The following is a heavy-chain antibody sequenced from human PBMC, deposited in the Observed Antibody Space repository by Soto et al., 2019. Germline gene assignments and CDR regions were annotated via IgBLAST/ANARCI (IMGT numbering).Heavy chain of an antibody. V-gene: IGHV3-30-3*01. CDR3: ARGLKEWGSSH. D-gene: IGHD2-15*01. CDR1: GFTFRSYA. CDR2: ISYDGSNK. J-gene: IGHJ4*02. Sequence: QVQLVESGGGVVQPGRSLRLSCAASGFTFRSYAMHWVRQAPGKGLEWVAVISYDGSNKYYADSVKGRFIISRDNSKNTLYLQMNSLRAEDTAVYYCARGLKEWGSSHWGQGTLVTVSS.